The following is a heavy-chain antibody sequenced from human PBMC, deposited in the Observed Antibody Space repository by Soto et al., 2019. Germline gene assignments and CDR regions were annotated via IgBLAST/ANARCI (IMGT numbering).Heavy chain of an antibody. V-gene: IGHV7-4-1*01. D-gene: IGHD3-9*01. Sequence: GASVNVSCKASGYTFTSYAMNWVRQAPGQGLEWMGWINTNTGNPTYAQGFTGRFVFSLDTSVSTAYLQICSLKAEDTAVYYCARVLLMDDILTGSYYYGMDVWGKGTRVTVSS. J-gene: IGHJ6*04. CDR1: GYTFTSYA. CDR2: INTNTGNP. CDR3: ARVLLMDDILTGSYYYGMDV.